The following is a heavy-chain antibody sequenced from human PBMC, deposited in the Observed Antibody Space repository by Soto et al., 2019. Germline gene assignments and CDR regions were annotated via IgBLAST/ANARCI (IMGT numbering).Heavy chain of an antibody. Sequence: QVTLKESGPVLVKPTETLSLTCTVSGFSLSNVRMGVSWIRQPPGKALEWLAHIFSNDEKSYNTSLKSRVTISKDTSKSQVVLTMINMDPVDTATYYCARRSASSYYSLDVWGQGATVTVSS. CDR1: GFSLSNVRMG. CDR2: IFSNDEK. V-gene: IGHV2-26*01. J-gene: IGHJ6*02. CDR3: ARRSASSYYSLDV. D-gene: IGHD6-6*01.